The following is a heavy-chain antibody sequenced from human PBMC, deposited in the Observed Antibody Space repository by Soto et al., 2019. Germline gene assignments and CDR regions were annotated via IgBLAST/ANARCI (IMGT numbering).Heavy chain of an antibody. J-gene: IGHJ5*02. CDR3: ARDQGVAAAGITWFDP. D-gene: IGHD6-13*01. V-gene: IGHV4-4*07. CDR2: VHSSGST. Sequence: PSETLSLTCTVSGDSMNTYHWSWIRQPAGKGLEWIGHVHSSGSTNYNPSLKSRVTMSVDTPKNQFSLRLMSVTAADTAVYYCARDQGVAAAGITWFDPWGQGSRVTVSS. CDR1: GDSMNTYH.